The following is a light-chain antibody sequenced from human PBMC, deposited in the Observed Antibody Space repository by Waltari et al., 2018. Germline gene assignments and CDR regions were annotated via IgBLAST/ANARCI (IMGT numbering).Light chain of an antibody. CDR2: AAS. CDR3: QQSYSPLT. J-gene: IGKJ4*01. CDR1: QSISTY. Sequence: DLQMTHLPSSLCACVGDSVTITCRASQSISTYLNWYQQKPGKAPNLLIYAASSLQSGVPSRFSGSGSGTDFTLTISSLQPEDFATYYCQQSYSPLTFGGGTKVEIK. V-gene: IGKV1-39*01.